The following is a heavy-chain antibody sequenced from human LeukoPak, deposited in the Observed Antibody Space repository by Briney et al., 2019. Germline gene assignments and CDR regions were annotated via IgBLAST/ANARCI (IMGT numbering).Heavy chain of an antibody. CDR1: SGSISSYY. CDR3: ARANRYAGGDRHFDY. V-gene: IGHV4-59*01. J-gene: IGHJ4*02. D-gene: IGHD1-14*01. CDR2: IYDSGST. Sequence: SETLSLTCTVSSGSISSYYWSWIRQPPGKGLEWIAYIYDSGSTNYNPSLKSRVTISLDTSKNQFSLKLSSVTAADTAVYYCARANRYAGGDRHFDYWGQGTLVTVSS.